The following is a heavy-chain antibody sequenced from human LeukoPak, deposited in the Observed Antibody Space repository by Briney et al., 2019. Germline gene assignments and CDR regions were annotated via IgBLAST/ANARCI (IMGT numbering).Heavy chain of an antibody. V-gene: IGHV1-18*01. CDR3: ARVAAAGFHHNWFDP. CDR1: GYTFTSYG. CDR2: ISAYKGNT. J-gene: IGHJ5*02. Sequence: ASVKVSCKASGYTFTSYGISWVGQAPGQGLEWMGWISAYKGNTKYAQKLHGRVTMTTDTSTSTAYMELRSLRSDDTAVYYCARVAAAGFHHNWFDPWGQGTLVTVSS. D-gene: IGHD6-13*01.